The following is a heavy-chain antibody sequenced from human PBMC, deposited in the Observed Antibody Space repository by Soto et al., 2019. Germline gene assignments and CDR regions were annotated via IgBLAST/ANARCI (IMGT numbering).Heavy chain of an antibody. CDR1: GDSFSSYA. CDR3: AASDSSSWQHDY. J-gene: IGHJ4*02. CDR2: IIPIFETA. D-gene: IGHD6-13*01. Sequence: QVQLVQSGAELKKPGSSVRVSCKISGDSFSSYAISWVRQATGEGLEWVGGIIPIFETANYAQKFQGRVTIPAVESTTTAYMEVTRLRPEDTAIFYCAASDSSSWQHDYWGQGTLITVSS. V-gene: IGHV1-69*01.